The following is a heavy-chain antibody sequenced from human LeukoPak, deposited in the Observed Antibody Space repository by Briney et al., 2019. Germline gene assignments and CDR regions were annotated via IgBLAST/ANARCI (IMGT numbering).Heavy chain of an antibody. CDR3: TTVGGVRGVIITYYFDY. J-gene: IGHJ4*02. D-gene: IGHD3-10*01. Sequence: GGSLRLSCAASGFTFSNAWMSWVRQAPGKGLEWVGRIKSKTDGGTTDYAAPVKGRFTISRDDSKNTLYLQMNSLKTEDTAVYYCTTVGGVRGVIITYYFDYWGQGTLVTVSS. V-gene: IGHV3-15*01. CDR2: IKSKTDGGTT. CDR1: GFTFSNAW.